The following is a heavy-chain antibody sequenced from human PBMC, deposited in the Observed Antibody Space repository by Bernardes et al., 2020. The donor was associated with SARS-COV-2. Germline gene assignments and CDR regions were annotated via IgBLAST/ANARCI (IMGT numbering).Heavy chain of an antibody. D-gene: IGHD6-19*01. CDR3: ARISSAWDFFDF. Sequence: ASVKVSCKASGYTFTTYGLTWVRQAPGQGLEWMGWITVYNGITDYAQKFQDRVTMTTDTSTSTAYMELKSLRSDDTAVYYCARISSAWDFFDFWGQGTLV. CDR2: ITVYNGIT. CDR1: GYTFTTYG. V-gene: IGHV1-18*04. J-gene: IGHJ4*02.